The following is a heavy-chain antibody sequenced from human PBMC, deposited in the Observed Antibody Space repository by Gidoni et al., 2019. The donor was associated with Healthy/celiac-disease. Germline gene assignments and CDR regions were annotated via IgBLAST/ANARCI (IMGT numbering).Heavy chain of an antibody. J-gene: IGHJ3*02. Sequence: QVQLQESGPGLVKPSQTLSLTCTVSGGSISSGGYYWSWIRQHPGKGLEWIGYIYYSGSTYYNPSLKSRVTISVDTSKNQFSLKLSSVTAADTAVYYCAREVLEEIDSSRAYCGGDCSNDAFDIWGQGTMVTVSS. CDR2: IYYSGST. V-gene: IGHV4-31*03. CDR1: GGSISSGGYY. D-gene: IGHD2-21*02. CDR3: AREVLEEIDSSRAYCGGDCSNDAFDI.